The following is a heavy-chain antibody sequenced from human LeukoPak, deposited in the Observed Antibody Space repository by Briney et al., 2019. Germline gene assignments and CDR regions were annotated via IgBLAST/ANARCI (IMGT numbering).Heavy chain of an antibody. J-gene: IGHJ6*03. V-gene: IGHV3-7*04. CDR3: ARGSYGSGFGSYYYYMDV. CDR2: IKQDGSEK. CDR1: GFTFSSYW. Sequence: PGGSLRLSCAASGFTFSSYWMSWVRRAPGKGLEWVANIKQDGSEKYYVDSVKGRFTIPRDNAKNSLYLQMNSLRAEDTAVYYCARGSYGSGFGSYYYYMDVWGKGTTVTISS. D-gene: IGHD3-10*01.